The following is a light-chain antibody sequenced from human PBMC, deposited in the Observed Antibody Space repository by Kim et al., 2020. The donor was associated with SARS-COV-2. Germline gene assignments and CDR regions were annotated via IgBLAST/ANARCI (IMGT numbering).Light chain of an antibody. CDR1: SNDVGGYNY. J-gene: IGLJ2*01. Sequence: QSIPISCTGTSNDVGGYNYVSWYQQHPGKAPKLMIYDVNIRPSGVSNRFSGSKSGNTASLTISGLQAEDEADYFCSSYSSTSTPVLFGGGTQLTVL. CDR2: DVN. CDR3: SSYSSTSTPVL. V-gene: IGLV2-14*03.